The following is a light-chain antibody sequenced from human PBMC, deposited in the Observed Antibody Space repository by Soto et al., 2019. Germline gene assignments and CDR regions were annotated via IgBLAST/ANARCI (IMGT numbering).Light chain of an antibody. J-gene: IGKJ5*01. V-gene: IGKV1-12*01. CDR3: QQANTFPLT. CDR2: AAS. CDR1: QGISSW. Sequence: EIQMTQSPSTLSASVGDRITITCRASQGISSWLAWYKQKPGKAPKLMSYAASSLQSGVPSRFRGSGSGTHFTLTISSLQPEDFETYYCQQANTFPLTFGQGTRLEIK.